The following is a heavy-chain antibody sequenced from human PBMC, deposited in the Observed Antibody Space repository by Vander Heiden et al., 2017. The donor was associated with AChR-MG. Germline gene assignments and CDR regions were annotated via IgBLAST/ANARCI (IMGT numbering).Heavy chain of an antibody. J-gene: IGHJ4*02. CDR1: GGSFSGSY. CDR2: INHSGST. Sequence: QVQLQQWGAGLLKPSETLSLTCAVYGGSFSGSYWSWIRQPPGKGLEWIGEINHSGSTNYNPSLKSRVTISVDTSKNQFSLKLSSVTAADTAVYYCARIRYDYVWGSYRYTGYFDYWGQGTLVTVSS. D-gene: IGHD3-16*02. V-gene: IGHV4-34*01. CDR3: ARIRYDYVWGSYRYTGYFDY.